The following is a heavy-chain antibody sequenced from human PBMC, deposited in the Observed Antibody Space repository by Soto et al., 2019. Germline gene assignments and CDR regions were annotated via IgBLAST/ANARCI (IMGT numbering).Heavy chain of an antibody. CDR2: ISGSGGTI. CDR1: GFTFNTYA. D-gene: IGHD2-21*02. CDR3: AKGFIVVVTAIRPDDNFDV. V-gene: IGHV3-23*01. J-gene: IGHJ3*01. Sequence: GGSLRLACAASGFTFNTYAMNWVRQAPGKGLEWVASISGSGGTINYADAVKGRFTTSRDTSKNTLYLQMNSLSAEDTAVYYCAKGFIVVVTAIRPDDNFDVWGQGTMVTVSS.